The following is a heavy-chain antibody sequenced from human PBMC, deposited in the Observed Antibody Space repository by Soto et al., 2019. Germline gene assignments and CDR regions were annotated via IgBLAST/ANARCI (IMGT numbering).Heavy chain of an antibody. Sequence: PGGSLRLSCAASGFTFSSYAMHWVRQAPGKGLEWVAVISYDGSNKYYADSVKGRFTISRDNSKNTLYLQMNGLRAEDTAVYYCARGGILTGSNYYYYGMDVWGQGTTVTVSS. CDR1: GFTFSSYA. D-gene: IGHD3-9*01. CDR3: ARGGILTGSNYYYYGMDV. CDR2: ISYDGSNK. V-gene: IGHV3-30-3*01. J-gene: IGHJ6*02.